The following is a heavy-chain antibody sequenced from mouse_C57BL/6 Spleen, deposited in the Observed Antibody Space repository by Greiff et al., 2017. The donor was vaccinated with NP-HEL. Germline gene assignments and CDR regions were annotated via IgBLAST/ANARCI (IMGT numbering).Heavy chain of an antibody. CDR1: GFTFSSYG. J-gene: IGHJ2*01. Sequence: DVHLVESGGGLVQPGGSLKLSCAASGFTFSSYGMSWVRQTPDKRLELVATINSNGGSTYYPDSVKGRFTISRDNAKNTLYLQMSSLKSEDTAMYYCGRMARTINWGQGTTLTVSS. CDR3: GRMARTIN. V-gene: IGHV5-6-3*01. CDR2: INSNGGST.